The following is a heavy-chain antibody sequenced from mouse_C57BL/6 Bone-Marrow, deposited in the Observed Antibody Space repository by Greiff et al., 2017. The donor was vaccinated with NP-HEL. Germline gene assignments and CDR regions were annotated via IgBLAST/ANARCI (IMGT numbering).Heavy chain of an antibody. D-gene: IGHD1-1*01. CDR3: AKREVLLPFAY. V-gene: IGHV2-9*01. J-gene: IGHJ3*01. Sequence: VQLVESGPGLVAPSQCLSITCTVSGFSLTSYGVDWVRQPPGKGLEWLGVIWGGGSTNYNSALMSRLSISKENSKSQVFLKMNRLQTDDTAMYYGAKREVLLPFAYWGQGTLVTVSA. CDR1: GFSLTSYG. CDR2: IWGGGST.